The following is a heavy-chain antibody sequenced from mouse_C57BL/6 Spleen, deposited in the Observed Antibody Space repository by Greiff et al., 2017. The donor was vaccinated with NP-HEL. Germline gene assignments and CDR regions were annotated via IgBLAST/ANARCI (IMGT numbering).Heavy chain of an antibody. Sequence: DVKLVESGEGLVKPGGSLKLSCAASGFTFSSYAMSWVRQTPETRLEWVAYISSGGDYIYYADTVNGRFTISRDKARNTLYLQMSRMKTEDTAMYYCTREGDYYGSSHDYWGQGTTLTISS. CDR1: GFTFSSYA. J-gene: IGHJ2*01. CDR2: ISSGGDYI. D-gene: IGHD1-1*01. CDR3: TREGDYYGSSHDY. V-gene: IGHV5-9-1*02.